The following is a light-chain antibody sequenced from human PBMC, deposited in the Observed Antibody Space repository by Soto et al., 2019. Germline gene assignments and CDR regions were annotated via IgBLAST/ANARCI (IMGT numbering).Light chain of an antibody. V-gene: IGKV1-27*01. Sequence: DIQMTQSPSSLSASVGDRVTISCRASQGISIFLAWSQQKPGKVPKLMIYSASTLQSGVPSRFSGSGSGTDFDLTISSLQPEDVATYYCQKYNSAPYTFGQGTKLEIK. CDR2: SAS. CDR3: QKYNSAPYT. J-gene: IGKJ2*01. CDR1: QGISIF.